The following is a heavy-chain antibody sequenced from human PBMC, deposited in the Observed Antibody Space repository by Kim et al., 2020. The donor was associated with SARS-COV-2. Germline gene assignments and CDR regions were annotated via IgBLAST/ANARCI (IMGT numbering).Heavy chain of an antibody. CDR1: GYTFTSYG. V-gene: IGHV1-18*01. CDR2: ISAYNGNT. CDR3: ARKGGIDVVVPAAMRDYYYGMDV. D-gene: IGHD2-2*01. J-gene: IGHJ6*02. Sequence: ASVKVSCKASGYTFTSYGISWVRQAPGQGLEWMGWISAYNGNTNYAQKLQGRVTMTKDTSTSTASMELRSLRSDDTAVYYCARKGGIDVVVPAAMRDYYYGMDVWGQGTTVTVSS.